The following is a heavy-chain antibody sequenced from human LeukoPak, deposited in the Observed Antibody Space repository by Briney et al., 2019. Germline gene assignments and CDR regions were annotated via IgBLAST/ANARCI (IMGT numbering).Heavy chain of an antibody. CDR3: ARDRYSSGYNFDY. J-gene: IGHJ4*02. V-gene: IGHV1-69*13. CDR1: GGTFSSYA. CDR2: IIPIFGTA. Sequence: ASVKVSCKASGGTFSSYAISWVRQAPGQGLEWMGGIIPIFGTANYAQKFQGRVTITADESTSTAYMELSSLRSEDTAVYYCARDRYSSGYNFDYWGQGTLVTVSS. D-gene: IGHD6-19*01.